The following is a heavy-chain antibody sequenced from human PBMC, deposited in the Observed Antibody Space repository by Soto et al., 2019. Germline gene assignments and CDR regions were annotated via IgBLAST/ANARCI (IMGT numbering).Heavy chain of an antibody. CDR3: ARGTCSGGSCYSFHFDY. Sequence: QVQLVQSGAEVKKPGASVKVSCKASGYTFTSYAMHWVRQAPGQRLEWMGWINAGNGNTKYSQKFQGRVTITRDTSASTDYMELSSLRSEDTAVYYCARGTCSGGSCYSFHFDYWGQGTLVTVSS. CDR1: GYTFTSYA. J-gene: IGHJ4*02. D-gene: IGHD2-15*01. V-gene: IGHV1-3*01. CDR2: INAGNGNT.